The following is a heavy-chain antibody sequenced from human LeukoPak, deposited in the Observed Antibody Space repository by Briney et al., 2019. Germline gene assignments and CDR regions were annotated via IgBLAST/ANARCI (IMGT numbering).Heavy chain of an antibody. D-gene: IGHD3-3*01. CDR2: IDNDGHGI. V-gene: IGHV3-74*01. CDR1: GFTFSGYW. J-gene: IGHJ6*04. CDR3: AAGGGWDPSFGVVTHVDA. Sequence: GGSLRLSCVTSGFTFSGYWMHWVRQGPEKGLELVSRIDNDGHGIIYADSVKGRFTTSRDNVKNTLYLQMNSLRVEDTAVYYCAAGGGWDPSFGVVTHVDAWGKGTTVVVSA.